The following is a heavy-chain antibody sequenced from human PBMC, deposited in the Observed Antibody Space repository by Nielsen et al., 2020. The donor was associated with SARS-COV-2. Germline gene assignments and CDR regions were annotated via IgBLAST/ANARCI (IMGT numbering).Heavy chain of an antibody. J-gene: IGHJ3*02. Sequence: GESLKISCAASGFTFSSYEMNWVRQAPGKGLEWVSYISSSGSTIYYADSVKGRFTISRDNAKNSLYLQMNSLRAEDTAVYYCARGYYYGSGSLKAFDIWGQGTLVTVSS. V-gene: IGHV3-48*03. CDR1: GFTFSSYE. CDR2: ISSSGSTI. CDR3: ARGYYYGSGSLKAFDI. D-gene: IGHD3-10*01.